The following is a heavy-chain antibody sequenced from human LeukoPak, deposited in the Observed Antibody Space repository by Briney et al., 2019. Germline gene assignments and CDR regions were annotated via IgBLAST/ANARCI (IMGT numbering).Heavy chain of an antibody. J-gene: IGHJ4*02. CDR2: IMQSGSA. Sequence: SETLSLTCNVSGGSISSRGSYWGWIRRSPGKGLEWIGSIMQSGSADSNPSLRSRVTISVAPSKNEFYLEVNSVTATDTAVYHCARPGPIWFGASPIDSWGQGVLVTVSS. V-gene: IGHV4-39*01. CDR1: GGSISSRGSY. D-gene: IGHD3-10*01. CDR3: ARPGPIWFGASPIDS.